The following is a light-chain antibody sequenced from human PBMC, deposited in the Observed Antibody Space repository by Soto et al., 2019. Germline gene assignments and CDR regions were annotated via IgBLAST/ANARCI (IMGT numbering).Light chain of an antibody. CDR2: YVN. CDR3: CSHAGSYTWV. V-gene: IGLV2-11*01. Sequence: QSALTQPRSVSGSPGQSVTISCTGTSSGVANSDSVTWYEQFPGSVSWYQQHPGKAPKLIIYYVNRRPSGVPDRFSGSHSDNTASLTISGLQAEDEADYYCCSHAGSYTWVFGGGTKLTVL. J-gene: IGLJ3*02. CDR1: SSGVANSDS.